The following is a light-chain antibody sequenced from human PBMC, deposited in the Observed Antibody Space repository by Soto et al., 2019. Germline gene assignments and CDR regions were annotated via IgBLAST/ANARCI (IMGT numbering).Light chain of an antibody. V-gene: IGLV2-14*03. CDR2: EDT. CDR1: SSDIGGYNY. Sequence: QSALTQPASVSASPGQSITISCAGTSSDIGGYNYVSWYQRLPDKVPKLIIYEDTSRPSGGSHRFSGSKSGNTASLTISGLQADDEAHYYCTSYTSDNRSYVFGTGTKLTVL. CDR3: TSYTSDNRSYV. J-gene: IGLJ1*01.